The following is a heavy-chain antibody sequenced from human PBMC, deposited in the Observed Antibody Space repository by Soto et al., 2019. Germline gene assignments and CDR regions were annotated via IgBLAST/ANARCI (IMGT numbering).Heavy chain of an antibody. V-gene: IGHV1-46*01. Sequence: QVQLVQSGAEVKKPGASVKVSCKASGYTFTSYYMHWVRQAPGQGLEWMGIINPSGGSTSYAQKFQGRVTMTRNTSTSTVYMELSSLRSEDTAVYYCARDTGGIQHLDQLGGLGGMDVWGQGTTVTVSS. CDR1: GYTFTSYY. CDR2: INPSGGST. CDR3: ARDTGGIQHLDQLGGLGGMDV. D-gene: IGHD3-16*01. J-gene: IGHJ6*02.